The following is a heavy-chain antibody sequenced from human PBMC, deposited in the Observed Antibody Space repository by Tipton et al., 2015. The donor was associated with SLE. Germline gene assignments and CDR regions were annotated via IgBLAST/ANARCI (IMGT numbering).Heavy chain of an antibody. CDR3: AKDNNGRDFVY. D-gene: IGHD2-8*01. J-gene: IGHJ4*02. CDR2: INGDGTIK. CDR1: AFTLCDYW. Sequence: SLRLSCAAYAFTLCDYWVHWVRQAPGKGLVWVARINGDGTIKSYADSVKGRFVISTDNAKNTVYLQMNSLRPEDTALYYCAKDNNGRDFVYWGKGTLVTVSA. V-gene: IGHV3-74*03.